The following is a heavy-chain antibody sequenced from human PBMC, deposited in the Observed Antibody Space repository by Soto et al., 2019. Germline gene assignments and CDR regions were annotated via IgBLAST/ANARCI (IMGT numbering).Heavy chain of an antibody. CDR3: GRVVEGATRHTDPDS. CDR1: GVSIHNSHSF. J-gene: IGHJ5*01. CDR2: VYHNGGA. V-gene: IGHV4-39*01. D-gene: IGHD2-21*01. Sequence: SETLSLTCTVSGVSIHNSHSFWAWIRQPLGKGLQFIASVYHNGGAHYNSSLKSRVTISVDTANNQVSLRMRSLTAADTAFYYCGRVVEGATRHTDPDSWGQGILVTVSS.